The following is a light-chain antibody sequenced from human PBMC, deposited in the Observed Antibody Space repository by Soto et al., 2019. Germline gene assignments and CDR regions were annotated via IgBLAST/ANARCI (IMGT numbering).Light chain of an antibody. CDR3: SSFTTSSTLV. V-gene: IGLV2-14*01. CDR2: DVS. J-gene: IGLJ1*01. CDR1: SSDVGSFDS. Sequence: QSVLTQPASVSGSPGQPITISCTGTSSDVGSFDSVAWYQHNPGKAPKRMIYDVSNRPSGVSSRFSGSKSGNTASLSISGLQTEDEANYYCSSFTTSSTLVFGTGTKVTVL.